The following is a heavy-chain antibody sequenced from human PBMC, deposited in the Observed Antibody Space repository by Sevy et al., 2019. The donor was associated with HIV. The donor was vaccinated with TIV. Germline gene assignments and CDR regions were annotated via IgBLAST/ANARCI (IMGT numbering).Heavy chain of an antibody. V-gene: IGHV3-23*01. J-gene: IGHJ4*02. CDR2: ISGSGVST. Sequence: GGSLRLSCAASEFTFSTYAMNWVRQAPGKGLEWVSAISGSGVSTYYADSVKGRFTISRDNSKNTLYLQMNILRAEDTAVYYCAKDRGTYGVRPSYFDYWGRGTLVTVSS. D-gene: IGHD3-10*01. CDR3: AKDRGTYGVRPSYFDY. CDR1: EFTFSTYA.